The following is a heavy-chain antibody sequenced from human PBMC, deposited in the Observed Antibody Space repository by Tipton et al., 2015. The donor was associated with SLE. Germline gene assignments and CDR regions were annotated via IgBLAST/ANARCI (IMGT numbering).Heavy chain of an antibody. J-gene: IGHJ4*02. CDR1: GGSISRYY. D-gene: IGHD2-2*01. V-gene: IGHV4-4*07. CDR3: VVCSPSSCSYFDY. Sequence: TLSLTCTVSGGSISRYYWGWIRQPAGKGLGWIGRIYTGGNTKYNPSLESPVTLSVDASKDQFSLRLTSVTAADTAVYYCVVCSPSSCSYFDYGGQGRLVTVSS. CDR2: IYTGGNT.